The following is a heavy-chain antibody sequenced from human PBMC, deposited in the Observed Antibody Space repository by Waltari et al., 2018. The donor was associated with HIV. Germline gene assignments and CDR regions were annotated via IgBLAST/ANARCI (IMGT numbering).Heavy chain of an antibody. D-gene: IGHD3-16*01. V-gene: IGHV1-2*02. J-gene: IGHJ4*01. CDR2: LNPRSGDT. CDR3: HRPWDSDHWGSDL. Sequence: QDQLIQSGTEVKEPGASLRVSCRASGYTFLGYFIHWVRQAPGQGLEWMGDLNPRSGDTEYAQKFRGRVTLTGDTSVNTAYLDLKGLRFDDTATYFCHRPWDSDHWGSDLWGQGTLVIVS. CDR1: GYTFLGYF.